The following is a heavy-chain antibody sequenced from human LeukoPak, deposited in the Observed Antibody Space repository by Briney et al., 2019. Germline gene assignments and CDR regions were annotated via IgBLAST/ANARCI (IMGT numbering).Heavy chain of an antibody. CDR3: ARRKSVGLDY. CDR1: GGSFSGYY. CDR2: INHSGST. V-gene: IGHV4-34*01. J-gene: IGHJ4*02. Sequence: SETLSLTCAVYGGSFSGYYWSWIRQPPGKGLEWIGEINHSGSTNYNPSLKSRVTISVDTSKNQFSLKLSSVTAADTAVYYCARRKSVGLDYWGQGTLVTVSS.